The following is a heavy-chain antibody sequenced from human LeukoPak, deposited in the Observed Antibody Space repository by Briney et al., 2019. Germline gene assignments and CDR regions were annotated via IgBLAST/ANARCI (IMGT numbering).Heavy chain of an antibody. J-gene: IGHJ5*02. Sequence: SQALSLTCAVSGGSISSGGYSWSWIRQPPGKGLEWIGHIYHSGSTYYNPPLKSRVTISVDRSKNQFSLKLSSVTAADTAVYYCARLGYCSSTSCSNNWFDPWGQGTLVTVSS. V-gene: IGHV4-30-2*01. D-gene: IGHD2-2*01. CDR3: ARLGYCSSTSCSNNWFDP. CDR1: GGSISSGGYS. CDR2: IYHSGST.